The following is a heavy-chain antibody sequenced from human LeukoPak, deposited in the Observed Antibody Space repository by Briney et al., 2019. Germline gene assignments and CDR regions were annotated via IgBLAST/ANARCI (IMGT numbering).Heavy chain of an antibody. CDR3: SSRRYYYYGMDV. Sequence: SVKVSCKASGGTFSSYAISWVRQAPGQGLEWMGRIIPILGIANYAQKFQGRVTITADKSTSTAYMELSSPRSEDTAVYYCSSRRYYYYGMDVWGQGTTVTVSS. V-gene: IGHV1-69*04. CDR1: GGTFSSYA. CDR2: IIPILGIA. J-gene: IGHJ6*02.